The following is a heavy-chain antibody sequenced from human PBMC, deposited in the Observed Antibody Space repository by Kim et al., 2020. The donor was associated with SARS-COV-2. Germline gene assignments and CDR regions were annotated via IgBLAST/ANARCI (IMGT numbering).Heavy chain of an antibody. D-gene: IGHD3-3*01. CDR2: GST. CDR3: ARSLRFLDV. V-gene: IGHV4-34*01. J-gene: IGHJ6*02. Sequence: GSTTYTPSLKSRVTISVDTSKNQFSLKRSSVTAADTAVYYCARSLRFLDVWGQGTTVTVSS.